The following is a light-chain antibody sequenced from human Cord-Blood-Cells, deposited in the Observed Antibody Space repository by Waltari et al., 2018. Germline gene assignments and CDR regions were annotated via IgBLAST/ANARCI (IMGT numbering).Light chain of an antibody. CDR2: AAS. CDR1: QGISNS. V-gene: IGKV1-27*01. CDR3: QKYNSAPQT. J-gene: IGKJ1*01. Sequence: DIQMTQSPSSMSASVVDRVTITCRARQGISNSLAWYQQKPGKVPKLLIYAASTLQSGVPSRFSGSGSGTDFTLTISSLQPEDVATYYCQKYNSAPQTFGQGTKVEIK.